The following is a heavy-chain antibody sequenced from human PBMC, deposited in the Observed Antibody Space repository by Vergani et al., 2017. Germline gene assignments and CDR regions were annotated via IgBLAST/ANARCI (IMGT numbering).Heavy chain of an antibody. D-gene: IGHD1-7*01. J-gene: IGHJ4*02. CDR1: GFTVSNNY. CDR2: IYSGGST. Sequence: EVQVVESGGGLIQPGGSLRLSCAASGFTVSNNYMNWVRQAPGKGLEWVSGIYSGGSTSYADSVKARFTISRDNSKNTLYLQMNSLRAEDTAVYYCARGHIIGTAKAFDYWGQGTLVTVSS. CDR3: ARGHIIGTAKAFDY. V-gene: IGHV3-53*01.